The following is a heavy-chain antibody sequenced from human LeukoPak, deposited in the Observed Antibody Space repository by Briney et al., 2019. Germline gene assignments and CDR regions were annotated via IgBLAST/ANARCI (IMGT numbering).Heavy chain of an antibody. CDR3: ARPARVGYCSSTSCPFDY. CDR2: IYYSGST. D-gene: IGHD2-2*01. V-gene: IGHV4-39*01. Sequence: SETLSLTCTVSGGSISSSSYYWGCIRQSPGTGLEWIGSIYYSGSTYYNPSLKSRVTISVDTSKNQFSLKLSSVTAADTAVYYCARPARVGYCSSTSCPFDYWGQGTLVTVSS. CDR1: GGSISSSSYY. J-gene: IGHJ4*02.